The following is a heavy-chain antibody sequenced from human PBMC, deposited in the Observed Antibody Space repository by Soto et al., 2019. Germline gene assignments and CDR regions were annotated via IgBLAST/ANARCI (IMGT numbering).Heavy chain of an antibody. CDR3: AREDIVVVLSLDV. D-gene: IGHD2-15*01. J-gene: IGHJ6*02. V-gene: IGHV4-31*03. Sequence: QVQLQESGPGLVKPSQTLSLTCTVSGGSISSGGYYWSWIRQHPGKGLEWIGYIYYSGSTYYNPSLKSRVTIAVDKSKNQFSLKLSSVTAADTAVYYCAREDIVVVLSLDVWGQGTTVTVSS. CDR1: GGSISSGGYY. CDR2: IYYSGST.